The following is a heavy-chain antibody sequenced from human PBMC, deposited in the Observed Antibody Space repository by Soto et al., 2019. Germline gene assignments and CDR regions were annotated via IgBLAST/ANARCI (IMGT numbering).Heavy chain of an antibody. D-gene: IGHD2-15*01. CDR3: AGDPGPGYCSGGSCPSGAFDI. Sequence: SETLALTCTVSGGSISSYYWSLIRQTPGKGLECIGYIYYSGSTNYNPSLKSRVTISVDTSKNQFSLKLSSVTAADTAVYYCAGDPGPGYCSGGSCPSGAFDIWGKGTMVTVSS. CDR1: GGSISSYY. CDR2: IYYSGST. J-gene: IGHJ3*02. V-gene: IGHV4-59*01.